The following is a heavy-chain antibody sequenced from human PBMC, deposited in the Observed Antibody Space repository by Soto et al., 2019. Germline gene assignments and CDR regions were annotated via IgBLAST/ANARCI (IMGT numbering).Heavy chain of an antibody. CDR1: GGSISSSSYY. Sequence: SETLSLTCTVSGGSISSSSYYWGWIRQPPGKGLEWIGSIYYSGSTYYNPSLKSRVTISVDTSKNQFSLKLSSVTAADTAVYYCATPGSGSYYPTIAYWGKGTLVTVSS. CDR2: IYYSGST. CDR3: ATPGSGSYYPTIAY. D-gene: IGHD1-26*01. J-gene: IGHJ4*02. V-gene: IGHV4-39*01.